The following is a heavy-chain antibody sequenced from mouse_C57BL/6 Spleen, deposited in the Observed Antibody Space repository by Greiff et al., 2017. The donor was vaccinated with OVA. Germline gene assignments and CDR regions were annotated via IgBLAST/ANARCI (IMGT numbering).Heavy chain of an antibody. CDR1: GYTFTSYW. CDR3: AVGAGYYGSSSVTG. V-gene: IGHV1-64*01. CDR2: IHPNSGST. Sequence: QVQLQQPGAELVKPGASVTLSCTASGYTFTSYWMHWVKQRPGQGLEWIGMIHPNSGSTNYNEKFKSKATLTVDKSSSTAYMQLSSLTSEDSAVYDSAVGAGYYGSSSVTGWGQGTTLTVSS. J-gene: IGHJ2*01. D-gene: IGHD1-1*01.